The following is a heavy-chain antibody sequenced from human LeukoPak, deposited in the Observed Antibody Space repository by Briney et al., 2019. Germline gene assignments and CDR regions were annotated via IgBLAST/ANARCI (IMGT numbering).Heavy chain of an antibody. D-gene: IGHD4-17*01. V-gene: IGHV1-18*01. Sequence: ASVKVSCKASGYTFTSYGISWVRQAPGEGREWMGWISAYNGNTNYAQKLQGRVTMTTDTSTSTAYMELRSLRSDDTAVYYCATSYGDYVSFDYWGQGTLVTVSS. CDR2: ISAYNGNT. J-gene: IGHJ4*02. CDR1: GYTFTSYG. CDR3: ATSYGDYVSFDY.